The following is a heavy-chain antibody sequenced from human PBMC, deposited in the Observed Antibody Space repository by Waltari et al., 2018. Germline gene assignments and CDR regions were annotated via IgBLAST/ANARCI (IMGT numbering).Heavy chain of an antibody. D-gene: IGHD2-15*01. CDR3: ARGRYCSGGSCYFDY. V-gene: IGHV4-34*01. CDR2: INHSGST. CDR1: GGSFSGYY. Sequence: QVQLQQWGAGLLKPSETLSLTCAVYGGSFSGYYWSWIRQPPGKGLEWIGEINHSGSTNYNPSLKSRVTISVDTYKNQFSLKLSSMTAADTAVYYCARGRYCSGGSCYFDYWGQGTLVTVSS. J-gene: IGHJ4*02.